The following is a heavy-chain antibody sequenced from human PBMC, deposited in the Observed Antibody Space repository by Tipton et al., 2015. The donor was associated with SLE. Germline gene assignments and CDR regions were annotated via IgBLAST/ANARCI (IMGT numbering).Heavy chain of an antibody. CDR1: GDSVTYSHW. Sequence: GLVKPSETLSLTCDVSGDSVTYSHWWTWVRRPPGKGLEWIGEIFHSESTNYNPSFRSRATISLDKSKNQFSLKLTSVTAADTAVYYCARRLGTNSAFGGYGTDVWGQGTSVTVSS. D-gene: IGHD1-14*01. V-gene: IGHV4-4*02. CDR2: IFHSEST. CDR3: ARRLGTNSAFGGYGTDV. J-gene: IGHJ6*02.